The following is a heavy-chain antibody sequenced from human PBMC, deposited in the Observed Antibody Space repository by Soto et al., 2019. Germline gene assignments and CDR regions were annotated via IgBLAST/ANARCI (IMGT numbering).Heavy chain of an antibody. Sequence: PGGSLRLSCAASGFTFSSYAMSWVRQAPGKGLEWVSAISGSGGSTYYADSVKGRFTISRHNSKNTLYLQMNSLRAEDTAVYYCAKDELLWFGELLSLGTAYFDYWGQGTLVTVSS. CDR3: AKDELLWFGELLSLGTAYFDY. CDR2: ISGSGGST. CDR1: GFTFSSYA. V-gene: IGHV3-23*01. D-gene: IGHD3-10*01. J-gene: IGHJ4*02.